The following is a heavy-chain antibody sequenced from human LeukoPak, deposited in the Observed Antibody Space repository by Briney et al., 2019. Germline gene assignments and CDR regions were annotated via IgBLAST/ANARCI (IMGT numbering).Heavy chain of an antibody. J-gene: IGHJ5*02. CDR1: GYTFTSYD. CDR2: MNPISGDT. Sequence: ASVKVSCKASGYTFTSYDGNWVRQATGQGLEWMGWMNPISGDTGYALKFQGRVTMSRNTSISTAYMELGSLRSEDTAVYYCARVPRRGERFDPWGQGTLVTVSS. V-gene: IGHV1-8*01. D-gene: IGHD3-10*01. CDR3: ARVPRRGERFDP.